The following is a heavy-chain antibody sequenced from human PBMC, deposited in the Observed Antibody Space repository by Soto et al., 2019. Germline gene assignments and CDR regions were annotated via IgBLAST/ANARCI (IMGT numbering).Heavy chain of an antibody. CDR2: MKQDGSEI. J-gene: IGHJ4*02. V-gene: IGHV3-7*01. Sequence: EVQLVESGGGLVQPGGSLRLSCAASGFTYSDYCMSWVRQAPGKGLEWVANMKQDGSEIHYAASVKVRSTIAREDGKNSLYVHMNSLGAEVTAVYYCASEGDGGTSYFDYWGQGSRVTVSS. CDR1: GFTYSDYC. D-gene: IGHD4-17*01. CDR3: ASEGDGGTSYFDY.